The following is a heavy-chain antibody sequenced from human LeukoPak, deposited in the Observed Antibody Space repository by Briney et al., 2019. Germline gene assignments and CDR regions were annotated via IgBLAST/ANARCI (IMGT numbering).Heavy chain of an antibody. CDR2: IYISGST. Sequence: SETLSLTCTVSGASISSYYWSWIRQPAGKGLEWIGRIYISGSTNYNPSLKSRVTMSVDTSRNQFSLKLSSVTAADTAVYYCARALNPGWFDPWGQGTLVTVSS. V-gene: IGHV4-4*07. CDR1: GASISSYY. J-gene: IGHJ5*02. CDR3: ARALNPGWFDP.